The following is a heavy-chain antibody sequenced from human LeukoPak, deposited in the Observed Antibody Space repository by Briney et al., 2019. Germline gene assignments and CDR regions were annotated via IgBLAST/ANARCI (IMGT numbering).Heavy chain of an antibody. CDR3: AKDSNSGYVSVGPDY. V-gene: IGHV3-30*02. D-gene: IGHD5-12*01. J-gene: IGHJ4*02. CDR2: VRYDESNE. Sequence: GGSLRLSCQTSGFVFSNYGMHWVRQAPGKGLEWVAFVRYDESNEYYADSVKGRFTISRDNSRNTLYLQMNSLRAGDTGVYSCAKDSNSGYVSVGPDYWGLGALVTVSS. CDR1: GFVFSNYG.